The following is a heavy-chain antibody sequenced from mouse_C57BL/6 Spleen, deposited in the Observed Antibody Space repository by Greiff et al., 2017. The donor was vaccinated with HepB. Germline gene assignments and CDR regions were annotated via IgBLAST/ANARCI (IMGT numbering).Heavy chain of an antibody. CDR2: IDPSDSYP. CDR1: GYTFTSYW. J-gene: IGHJ4*01. D-gene: IGHD1-3*01. CDR3: ARSSLYYPMDY. Sequence: VQLQQPGAELVKPGASVKLSCKASGYTFTSYWMQWVKQRPGQGLEWIGEIDPSDSYPNSNQKFKGKATLTVDTSSSTAYMQLSSLTSEDSAVYYCARSSLYYPMDYWGQGTSVTVSS. V-gene: IGHV1-50*01.